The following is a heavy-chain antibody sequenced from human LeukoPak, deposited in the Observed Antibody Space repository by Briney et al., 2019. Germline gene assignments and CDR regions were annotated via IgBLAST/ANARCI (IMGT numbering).Heavy chain of an antibody. Sequence: GGSLRLSCAVSGFTFGNDWMHWVRQAPGKGLVWVSRISSDGTTTNYADSVKGRFTISRDNAKNTLYLQMDSLRVEDTAVYYCAGRWSFDYWGQGTLVTVSS. D-gene: IGHD2-15*01. CDR3: AGRWSFDY. CDR1: GFTFGNDW. CDR2: ISSDGTTT. V-gene: IGHV3-74*01. J-gene: IGHJ4*02.